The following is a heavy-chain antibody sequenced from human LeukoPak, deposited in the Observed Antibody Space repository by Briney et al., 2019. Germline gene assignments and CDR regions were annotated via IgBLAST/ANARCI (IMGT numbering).Heavy chain of an antibody. CDR1: GDSINSLDL. D-gene: IGHD4-23*01. Sequence: PSGTLSLTCTVSGDSINSLDLWSWVRQPPGKGLEWIGEMYLSGTTHSNPSVKSRVTISIDKSKNQFFLNLSSVTAADTAVFYCARVYYGGNSEAFDPWGQGTLVTVSS. J-gene: IGHJ5*02. CDR3: ARVYYGGNSEAFDP. V-gene: IGHV4-4*02. CDR2: MYLSGTT.